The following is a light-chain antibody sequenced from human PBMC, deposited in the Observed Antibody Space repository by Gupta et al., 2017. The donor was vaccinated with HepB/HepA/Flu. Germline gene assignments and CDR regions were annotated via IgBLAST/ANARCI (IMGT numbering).Light chain of an antibody. J-gene: IGKJ1*01. CDR1: QSVLYSSNNKNY. V-gene: IGKV4-1*01. CDR2: WAS. Sequence: DIVMTQSRLYLAVSLGERATINCKSSQSVLYSSNNKNYLAWYQQKPGQPPKLLIYWASTRESGVPDRFSGSGSGTDFTLTISSLQAEDVAVYYCQQYYSTPWTFGQGTKVEIK. CDR3: QQYYSTPWT.